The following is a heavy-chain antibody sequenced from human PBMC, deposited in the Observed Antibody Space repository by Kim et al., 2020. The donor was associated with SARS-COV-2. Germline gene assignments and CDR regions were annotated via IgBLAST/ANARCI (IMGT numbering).Heavy chain of an antibody. CDR2: ISAYNGNT. D-gene: IGHD1-20*01. Sequence: ASVKVSCKASGYTFTSYGISWVRQAPGQGLEWMGWISAYNGNTNYAQKLQGRVTMTTDTSTSTAYMELRSLRSDDTAVYYCARDSQPYNWNYVDYWGQGTLVTVSS. J-gene: IGHJ4*02. V-gene: IGHV1-18*01. CDR3: ARDSQPYNWNYVDY. CDR1: GYTFTSYG.